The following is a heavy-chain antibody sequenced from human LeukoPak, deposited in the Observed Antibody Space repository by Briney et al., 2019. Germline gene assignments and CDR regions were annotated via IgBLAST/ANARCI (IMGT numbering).Heavy chain of an antibody. J-gene: IGHJ3*02. CDR2: ISWNSGSI. CDR1: GFTFDDYA. CDR3: ASGYSYGTDAFDI. Sequence: PGRSLRLSCAASGFTFDDYAMHWVRQAPGKGLEWVSGISWNSGSIGYADSVKGRFTISRDNAKNSLYLQMNSLRAEDTALYYCASGYSYGTDAFDIWGQGTMVTVSS. V-gene: IGHV3-9*01. D-gene: IGHD5-18*01.